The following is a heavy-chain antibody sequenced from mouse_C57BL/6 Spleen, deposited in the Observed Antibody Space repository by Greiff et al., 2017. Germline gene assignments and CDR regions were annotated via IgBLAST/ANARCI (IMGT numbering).Heavy chain of an antibody. V-gene: IGHV5-17*01. J-gene: IGHJ3*01. CDR3: ARPDYYGSIHPFAY. Sequence: EVKLVESGGGLVKPGRSLTLPCAVSGFTFSDYGMHWVRRAPPKGLVGVAYISSGSSTIYYADTVKGRFTISSDNAKNTLFLQLTSLMSEDTAMYYCARPDYYGSIHPFAYWGQGTLVTVSA. CDR2: ISSGSSTI. D-gene: IGHD1-1*01. CDR1: GFTFSDYG.